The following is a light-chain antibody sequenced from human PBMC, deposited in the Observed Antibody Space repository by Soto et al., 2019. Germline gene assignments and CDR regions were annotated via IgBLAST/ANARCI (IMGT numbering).Light chain of an antibody. Sequence: QSVLTQPASVSGSPGQSITISCTGTSSDVGSYSLVSWYQQHPGKAPKLLIYEGSKRPSGVSNCFSGSKSGNTASLTISGLQAEDEADYYCCSYAGSSTYVFGTGTKVTVL. CDR3: CSYAGSSTYV. CDR1: SSDVGSYSL. V-gene: IGLV2-23*01. J-gene: IGLJ1*01. CDR2: EGS.